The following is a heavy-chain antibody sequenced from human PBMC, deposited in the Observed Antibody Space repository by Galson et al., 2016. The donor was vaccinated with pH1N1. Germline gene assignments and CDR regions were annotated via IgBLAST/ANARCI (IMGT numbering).Heavy chain of an antibody. CDR3: ARAADCTGPSCTYDY. CDR1: GYTFTGYY. Sequence: SVKVSCKASGYTFTGYYMHWVRQAPGQGLEWMGWINPNSGGTNYAQKFQGRVTMTRDTSISTAYMELSRLRSDDTAVYYCARAADCTGPSCTYDYWGQGTLVTVSS. J-gene: IGHJ4*02. V-gene: IGHV1-2*02. CDR2: INPNSGGT. D-gene: IGHD2-2*01.